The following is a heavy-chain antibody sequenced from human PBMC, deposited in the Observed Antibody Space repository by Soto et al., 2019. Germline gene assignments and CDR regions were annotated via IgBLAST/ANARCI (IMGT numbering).Heavy chain of an antibody. CDR2: IYYTGDT. CDR3: ARRNDYYDILTGYKSDWFDP. V-gene: IGHV4-39*01. Sequence: QVQLLESGPGLVKPSETLSLTCTVSGGSIGSSLYYWGWIRQPPGKGLEWIATIYYTGDTYYNPSLESRVTISVDTSKDQFSLKVTSVTAADTAMYFRARRNDYYDILTGYKSDWFDPWGQGTLVTVSS. J-gene: IGHJ5*02. CDR1: GGSIGSSLYY. D-gene: IGHD3-9*01.